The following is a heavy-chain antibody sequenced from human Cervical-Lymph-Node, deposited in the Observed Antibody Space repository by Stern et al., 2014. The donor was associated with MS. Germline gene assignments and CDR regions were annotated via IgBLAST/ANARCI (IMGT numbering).Heavy chain of an antibody. CDR1: GFSLSTSGVG. CDR2: IYWDDDK. CDR3: AHRLEDGYSFPSAFDI. D-gene: IGHD5-24*01. Sequence: QVTLRESGPTLVKPTQTLTLTCTFSGFSLSTSGVGVGWIRQHPGKALEWLALIYWDDDKRYSPSLKSRLTITKDTSKNQVVLTMTNMDPVDTATYYCAHRLEDGYSFPSAFDIWGQGTMVTVSS. J-gene: IGHJ3*02. V-gene: IGHV2-5*02.